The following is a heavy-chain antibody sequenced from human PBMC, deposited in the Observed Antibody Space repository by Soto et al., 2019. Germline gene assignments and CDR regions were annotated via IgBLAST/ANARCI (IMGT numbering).Heavy chain of an antibody. CDR3: ARGSYYYGSGSYYYHYYGMDV. CDR2: INHSGST. Sequence: PSETLSLTCAVYGGSFSGYYWSWIRQPPGKGLEWIGEINHSGSTNYNPSLKSRVTISVDTSKNQFSLKLSSVTAADTAVYYCARGSYYYGSGSYYYHYYGMDVWGQGTTVTVSS. D-gene: IGHD3-10*01. CDR1: GGSFSGYY. V-gene: IGHV4-34*01. J-gene: IGHJ6*02.